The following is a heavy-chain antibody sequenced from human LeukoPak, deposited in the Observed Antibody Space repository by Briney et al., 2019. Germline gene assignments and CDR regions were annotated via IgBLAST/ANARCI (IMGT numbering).Heavy chain of an antibody. CDR1: GFTFSNYA. D-gene: IGHD6-19*01. CDR2: IRYDGSNK. Sequence: GGSLRLSCAASGFTFSNYAIHWVRQAPGKGLEWVAFIRYDGSNKYYVDSVKGRFTISRDNSKNTLYLQMNSLRAEDTAVYYCAKVASSGWYGGAFGIWGQGTMVTVSS. J-gene: IGHJ3*02. CDR3: AKVASSGWYGGAFGI. V-gene: IGHV3-30*02.